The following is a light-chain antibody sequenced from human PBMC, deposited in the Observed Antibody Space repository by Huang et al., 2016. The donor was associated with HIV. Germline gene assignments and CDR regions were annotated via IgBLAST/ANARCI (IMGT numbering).Light chain of an antibody. V-gene: IGKV1-39*01. J-gene: IGKJ1*01. Sequence: DIQMTQSPSSLSASVGDRVTITCRASQSISVFLNWYQQKPGTAPKLLIYAASSLQRGVPSRFRGSGSGTDFTLTITSMQPEEFATYYCQHSYSTPPWTFGQGTKVDIK. CDR2: AAS. CDR3: QHSYSTPPWT. CDR1: QSISVF.